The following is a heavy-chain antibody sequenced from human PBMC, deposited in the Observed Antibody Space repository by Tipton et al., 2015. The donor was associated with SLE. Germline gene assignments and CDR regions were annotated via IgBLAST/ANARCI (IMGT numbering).Heavy chain of an antibody. Sequence: TLSLTCTVSGGSISSSSYYWGWIRQPPGKGLEWIGSIYYSGSTYYNPSLKSRVTISVDTSKNQFSLKLNSVTAADTAVYYCAGTTVTAYYFYYYMDVWGKGTTVTVSS. V-gene: IGHV4-39*01. CDR1: GGSISSSSYY. D-gene: IGHD4-17*01. J-gene: IGHJ6*03. CDR3: AGTTVTAYYFYYYMDV. CDR2: IYYSGST.